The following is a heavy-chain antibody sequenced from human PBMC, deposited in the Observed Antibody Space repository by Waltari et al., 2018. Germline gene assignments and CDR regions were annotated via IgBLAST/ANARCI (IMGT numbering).Heavy chain of an antibody. D-gene: IGHD3-10*01. CDR1: GYTFTVYY. CDR3: ARDQDEYYGSGSYYG. V-gene: IGHV1-2*06. J-gene: IGHJ4*02. Sequence: QVQLVQSGAEVKKPGASVKVSCKASGYTFTVYYMHWVRQAPGQGLEWMGRINPNSGGTNYAQKFQGRVTMTRDTSISTAYMELSRLRSDDTAVYYCARDQDEYYGSGSYYGWGQGTLVTVSS. CDR2: INPNSGGT.